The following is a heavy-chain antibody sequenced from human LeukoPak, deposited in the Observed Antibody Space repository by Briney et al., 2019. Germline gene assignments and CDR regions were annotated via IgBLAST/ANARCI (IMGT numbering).Heavy chain of an antibody. CDR3: ARDPYYYDSSGYLHPI. CDR1: GGSISSYY. Sequence: SETLSLTCTVSGGSISSYYWSWIRQPPGKGLEWIGYIYYSGSTNYNPSLKSRVTISVDTSKNQFSLKLSSVTAADTAVYYCARDPYYYDSSGYLHPIWGQGTLVTVSS. J-gene: IGHJ4*02. V-gene: IGHV4-59*12. CDR2: IYYSGST. D-gene: IGHD3-22*01.